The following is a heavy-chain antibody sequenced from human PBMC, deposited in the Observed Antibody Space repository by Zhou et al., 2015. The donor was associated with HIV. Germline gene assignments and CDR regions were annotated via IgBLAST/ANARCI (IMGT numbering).Heavy chain of an antibody. CDR1: GGTFSNYA. CDR3: ARTGGNYDFAFDV. J-gene: IGHJ3*01. V-gene: IGHV1-69*06. D-gene: IGHD2-8*02. Sequence: QVLLVQSGAEVKKPGSSVKVSCEASGGTFSNYAVSWVRQAPGQGLEWMGGIIPIFDTADYVNYVHKFQGRVTMTADKSTSTAYMELNSLRSEDAAVYYCARTGGNYDFAFDVWGQGTRVIVSS. CDR2: IIPIFDTA.